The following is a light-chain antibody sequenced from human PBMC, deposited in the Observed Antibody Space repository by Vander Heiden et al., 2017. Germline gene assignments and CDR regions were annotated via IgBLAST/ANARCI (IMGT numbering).Light chain of an antibody. J-gene: IGKJ1*01. CDR1: QRISSW. V-gene: IGKV1-5*03. CDR2: KAS. Sequence: DIQMTQSPSTLSASVGDRVAITCRASQRISSWLAWYQQKPGKAPKLLIYKASSLESGVPSRFSGSGSGTEFTLTISSLQLDDFATYYCQQYNSYWTFGQGTKVEIK. CDR3: QQYNSYWT.